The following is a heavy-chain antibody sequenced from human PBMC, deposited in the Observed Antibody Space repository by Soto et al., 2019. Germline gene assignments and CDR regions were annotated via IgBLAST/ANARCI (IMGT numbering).Heavy chain of an antibody. D-gene: IGHD3-3*01. J-gene: IGHJ4*02. Sequence: QVQLVQSGAEVKKPGSSVKVSCKASGGTFSSYAISWVRQAPGQGLEWMGGIIPIFGTANYAQKFEGRVTITEDESTSSADMELRSLRCEDAALYYCARGAGRTIFGVDDWGQGTLVTVSS. CDR3: ARGAGRTIFGVDD. CDR1: GGTFSSYA. CDR2: IIPIFGTA. V-gene: IGHV1-69*12.